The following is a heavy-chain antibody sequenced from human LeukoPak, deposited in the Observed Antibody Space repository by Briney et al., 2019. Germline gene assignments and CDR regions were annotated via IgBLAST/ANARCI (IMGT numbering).Heavy chain of an antibody. Sequence: GGTLRLSCAASGFTFSSYSMSWVRQAPGKGLEWVSVISGGGGETFYADSVKGRFTISRDNSKNTLYLQMNSLRVEDTAVYYCAKGRTLVGGSTRSYDYWGQGTLVTVSS. CDR1: GFTFSSYS. CDR3: AKGRTLVGGSTRSYDY. D-gene: IGHD1-26*01. CDR2: ISGGGGET. J-gene: IGHJ4*02. V-gene: IGHV3-23*01.